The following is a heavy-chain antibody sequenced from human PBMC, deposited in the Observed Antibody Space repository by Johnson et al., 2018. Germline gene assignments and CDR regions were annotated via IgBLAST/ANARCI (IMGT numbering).Heavy chain of an antibody. D-gene: IGHD3-16*01. V-gene: IGHV3-33*01. J-gene: IGHJ6*02. Sequence: QVQLVESGGGVVQPGRSLRLSCAASGFTSSSYGMHWVRQAPGKGLEWVAVIWNDGSNKYYADSVKGRFTISRDKSKNTLFLQMNSLRGEDTAVCYCAGDVGDVNYYDYYGMDVWGQGTTVTVSS. CDR3: AGDVGDVNYYDYYGMDV. CDR2: IWNDGSNK. CDR1: GFTSSSYG.